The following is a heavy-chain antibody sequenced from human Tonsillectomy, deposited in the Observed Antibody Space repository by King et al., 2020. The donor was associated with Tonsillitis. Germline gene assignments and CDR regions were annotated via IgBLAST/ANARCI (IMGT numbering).Heavy chain of an antibody. D-gene: IGHD3-10*01. CDR2: LYYSGST. CDR1: GGSISINSYY. CDR3: ARLGYGSYSEYYDMDV. Sequence: QVQLQESGPGLVKPSETLSLKCTVSGGSISINSYYWGWIRQPPGKGLEWIGSLYYSGSTDHHPSLKSRVTISVDTSKNQVSLKLTSVTAADTGVYYCARLGYGSYSEYYDMDVWGTGTTVTVSS. J-gene: IGHJ6*03. V-gene: IGHV4-39*01.